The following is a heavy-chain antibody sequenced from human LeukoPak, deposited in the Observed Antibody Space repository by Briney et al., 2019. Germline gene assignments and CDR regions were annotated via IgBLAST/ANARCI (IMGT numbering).Heavy chain of an antibody. J-gene: IGHJ4*02. D-gene: IGHD1-26*01. CDR2: IYYSGST. CDR1: GGSISSYY. V-gene: IGHV4-59*08. CDR3: ARSLGPRYYFDY. Sequence: PSKTLSLTCTVSGGSISSYYWSWIRQPPGKGLEWIGYIYYSGSTNYNPSLKSRVTISVDTSKNQFSLKLSSVTAADTAVCYCARSLGPRYYFDYWGQGTLVTVSS.